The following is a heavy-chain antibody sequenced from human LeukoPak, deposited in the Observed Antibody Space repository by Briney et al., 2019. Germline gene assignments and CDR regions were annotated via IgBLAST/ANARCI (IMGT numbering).Heavy chain of an antibody. CDR2: ISPDGSNK. J-gene: IGHJ4*02. CDR3: ARGGSTYYDFWSGRKFDY. Sequence: GGSLSLSCAASGLTFINYAMHWVRQAPGKGLEWVAVISPDGSNKYYADSVKGRFTISRDNSKKTMYVQMNSLRGEDTAVYYCARGGSTYYDFWSGRKFDYWGQGTVVTVSS. CDR1: GLTFINYA. D-gene: IGHD3-3*01. V-gene: IGHV3-30*04.